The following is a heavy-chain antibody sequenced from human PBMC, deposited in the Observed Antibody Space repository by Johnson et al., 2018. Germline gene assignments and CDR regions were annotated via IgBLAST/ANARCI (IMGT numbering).Heavy chain of an antibody. V-gene: IGHV3-74*02. CDR3: ARDGGDYDHNIYYMDV. CDR1: GFTFSNYW. Sequence: EVQLVESGGGVVQXGRSLRLSCAASGFTFSNYWMHWVRQAPGKGLVWVSRINTDGSSTSYADSAKGRFTISRDNAKNTLFLQMNSLRADDTAVYYCARDGGDYDHNIYYMDVWGKGTTVTVSS. CDR2: INTDGSST. D-gene: IGHD3-16*01. J-gene: IGHJ6*03.